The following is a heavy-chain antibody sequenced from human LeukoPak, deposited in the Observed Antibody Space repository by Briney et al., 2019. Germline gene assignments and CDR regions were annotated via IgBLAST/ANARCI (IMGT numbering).Heavy chain of an antibody. CDR1: GCSIIDYY. CDR3: ARHRSSYFDY. Sequence: SETLSLTCTVSGCSIIDYYWSWIRQPPGKGLEWIAFIYYSGRTNYNPSLKSRVTISVDTSKNHFSLKLISVTAADTAVYYCARHRSSYFDYWGQGTLVTVSS. J-gene: IGHJ4*02. D-gene: IGHD6-13*01. CDR2: IYYSGRT. V-gene: IGHV4-59*08.